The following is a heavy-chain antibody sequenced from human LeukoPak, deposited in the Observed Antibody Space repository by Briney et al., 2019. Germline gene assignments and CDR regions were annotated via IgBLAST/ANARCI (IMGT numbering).Heavy chain of an antibody. CDR1: GYTFTDYY. V-gene: IGHV1-69-2*01. J-gene: IGHJ4*02. Sequence: GASVKVSCKASGYTFTDYYMHWVQQAPGKGLEWMGRVDPEDGETIFAEKFQGRVTITADTSTDTAYMELRSLRSEDTAVYYCTTLRRLDYWGQGTLVTVSS. CDR3: TTLRRLDY. CDR2: VDPEDGET. D-gene: IGHD3-16*01.